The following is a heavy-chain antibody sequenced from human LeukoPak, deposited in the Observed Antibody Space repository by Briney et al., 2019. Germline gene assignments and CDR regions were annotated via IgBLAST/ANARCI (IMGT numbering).Heavy chain of an antibody. CDR2: ISGSGGST. CDR3: AKVLFCSGGSCYSEGAFDY. V-gene: IGHV3-23*01. CDR1: GFTFSSHW. Sequence: QSGGSLRLSCAASGFTFSSHWMHWVRQAPGKGLEWVSAISGSGGSTYYADSVKGRFTISRDNSKNTLYLQMNSLRAEDTAVYYCAKVLFCSGGSCYSEGAFDYWGQGTLVTVSS. J-gene: IGHJ4*02. D-gene: IGHD2-15*01.